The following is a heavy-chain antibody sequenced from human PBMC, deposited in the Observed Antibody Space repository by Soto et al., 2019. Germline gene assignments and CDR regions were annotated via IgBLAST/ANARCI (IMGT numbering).Heavy chain of an antibody. CDR1: GFTFSSYG. J-gene: IGHJ6*03. Sequence: AGGSLRLSCAASGFTFSSYGMHWVRQAPGKGLEWVAVIWHDGSNKYYSDSVKGRFTISRDNPKNTLYLQMNSLRAEDTAVYYCARDNRDYSYYMDVWGTGTTVTVSS. CDR3: ARDNRDYSYYMDV. V-gene: IGHV3-33*01. CDR2: IWHDGSNK.